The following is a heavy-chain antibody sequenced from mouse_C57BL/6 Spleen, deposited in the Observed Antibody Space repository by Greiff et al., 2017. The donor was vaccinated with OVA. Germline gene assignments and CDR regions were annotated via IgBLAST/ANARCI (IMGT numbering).Heavy chain of an antibody. CDR2: IWRGGST. D-gene: IGHD2-3*01. Sequence: VQLQQSGPGLVQPSQSLSITCTVSGFSLTSYGVHWVRQSPGKGLEWLGVIWRGGSTDYNAAFMSRLSITKDNSKSQVFFKMNSLQADDTAIYYCARGYDGYYGWFAYWGQGTLVTVSA. CDR3: ARGYDGYYGWFAY. V-gene: IGHV2-5*01. CDR1: GFSLTSYG. J-gene: IGHJ3*01.